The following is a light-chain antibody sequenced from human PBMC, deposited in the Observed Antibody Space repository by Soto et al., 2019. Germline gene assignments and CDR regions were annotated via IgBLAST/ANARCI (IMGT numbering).Light chain of an antibody. V-gene: IGKV3-15*01. CDR2: GVS. CDR3: QRYNDWPFA. J-gene: IGKJ2*01. Sequence: DIVLTQSPATLSVSPGDRVTLSCRASESLFGFLAWYQQKPGQAPRLLMYGVSTRATGIPARFSGGGSATDFTLTISSLQSEDSAFYFCQRYNDWPFASGLGTSLEI. CDR1: ESLFGF.